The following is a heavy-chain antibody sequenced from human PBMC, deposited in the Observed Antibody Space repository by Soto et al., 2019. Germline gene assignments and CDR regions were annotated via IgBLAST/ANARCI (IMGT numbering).Heavy chain of an antibody. CDR1: GFTFSSFS. CDR3: ARQGVAVEVDY. CDR2: ISGSSSTI. D-gene: IGHD2-15*01. Sequence: EVQLVEYGGGLVQPGGSLRLSCAASGFTFSSFSMNWVRQAPGKGLEWVSYISGSSSTIYYADSVKGRFTVSRDNAKNSLYLQRNSLRAEDTAVYYCARQGVAVEVDYWGQGTLVTVSS. V-gene: IGHV3-48*01. J-gene: IGHJ4*02.